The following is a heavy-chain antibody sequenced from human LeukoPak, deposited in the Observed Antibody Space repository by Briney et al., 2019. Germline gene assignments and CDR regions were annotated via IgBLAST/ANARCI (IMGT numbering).Heavy chain of an antibody. CDR2: LRGNDET. Sequence: GGSLRLSCVASGFSFSNYGMSWVRQAPGRGPEWVSSLRGNDETFYADSVKARFTLSRDDSRNTVYLQLNNLRVEDTAIYYCARASWVSDPDAVRWGQGTQVTVSS. D-gene: IGHD3-10*01. CDR3: ARASWVSDPDAVR. J-gene: IGHJ4*02. CDR1: GFSFSNYG. V-gene: IGHV3-23*01.